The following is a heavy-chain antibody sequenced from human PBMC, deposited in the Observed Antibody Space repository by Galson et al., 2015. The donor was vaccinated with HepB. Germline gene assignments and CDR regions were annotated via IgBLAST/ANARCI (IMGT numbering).Heavy chain of an antibody. D-gene: IGHD1-1*01. V-gene: IGHV1-69*10. CDR3: AREGELERPADYYYYYYMDV. CDR2: IIPILGIA. J-gene: IGHJ6*03. Sequence: SVKVSCKASGGTFSSYAISWVRQAPGQGLEWMGGIIPILGIANYAQKFQGRVTITADKSTSTAYMELSSLRSEDTAVYYCAREGELERPADYYYYYYMDVWGKGTTVTVSS. CDR1: GGTFSSYA.